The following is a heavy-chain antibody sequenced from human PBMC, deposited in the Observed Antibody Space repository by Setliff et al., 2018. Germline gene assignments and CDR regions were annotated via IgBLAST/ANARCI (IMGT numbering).Heavy chain of an antibody. CDR1: GFTFSSYA. D-gene: IGHD6-19*01. CDR3: IRDTSGRDAFDI. V-gene: IGHV3-23*01. Sequence: PGGSLRLSCAASGFTFSSYAVTWVRQAPGKGLEWVSGISGYGSRTYYADSVKGRSTISRDNSQNTMYLQMNGLRAEDTAVYYCIRDTSGRDAFDIWGQGTMVTVSS. CDR2: ISGYGSRT. J-gene: IGHJ3*02.